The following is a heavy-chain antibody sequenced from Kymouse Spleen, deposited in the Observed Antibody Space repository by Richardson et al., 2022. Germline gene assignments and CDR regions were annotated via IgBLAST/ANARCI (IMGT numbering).Heavy chain of an antibody. V-gene: IGHV4-34*01. D-gene: IGHD3-9*01. CDR3: ARRGYDILTGYYSDY. CDR1: GGSFSGYY. CDR2: INHSGST. Sequence: QVQLQQWGAGLLKPSETLSLTCAVYGGSFSGYYWSWIRQPPGKGLEWIGEINHSGSTNYNPSLKSRVTISVDTSKNQFSLKLSSVTAADTAVYYCARRGYDILTGYYSDYWGQGTLVTVSS. J-gene: IGHJ4*02.